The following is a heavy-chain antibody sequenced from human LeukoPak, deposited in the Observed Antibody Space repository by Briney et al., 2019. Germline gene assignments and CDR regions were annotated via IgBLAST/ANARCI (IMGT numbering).Heavy chain of an antibody. CDR3: ARQNPFEQWLSSD. CDR2: IYYSGST. V-gene: IGHV4-39*01. D-gene: IGHD6-19*01. J-gene: IGHJ4*02. Sequence: PSETLSLTCTVSGGSISSSSHYWGWIRQPPGKGLEWIGSIYYSGSTYYNPSLKSRVTISVDTSKNQFSLKLSSVTAADTAVYYCARQNPFEQWLSSDWGQGTLVTVSS. CDR1: GGSISSSSHY.